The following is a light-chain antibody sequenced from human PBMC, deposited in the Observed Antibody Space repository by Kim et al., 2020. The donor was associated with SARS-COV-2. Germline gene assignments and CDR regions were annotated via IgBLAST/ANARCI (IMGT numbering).Light chain of an antibody. CDR1: RSVLYSSNNKNY. Sequence: DIVMTQSPDSLAVFLGERATINCKSSRSVLYSSNNKNYLAWYQQKPGQPPKLLIYWASTRESGVPDRFSGSGSGTDFTLTISSLQAEDVAVYYCQQYYDTPLTFGGGTKVDIK. CDR2: WAS. J-gene: IGKJ4*01. V-gene: IGKV4-1*01. CDR3: QQYYDTPLT.